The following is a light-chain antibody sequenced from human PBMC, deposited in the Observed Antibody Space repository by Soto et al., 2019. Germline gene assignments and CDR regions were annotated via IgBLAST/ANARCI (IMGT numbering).Light chain of an antibody. V-gene: IGKV3-20*01. CDR2: GAS. CDR3: QHYSTSWT. Sequence: IVLTRSPGTLSLSPGGRATLSCRASRSVSSSFLAWYQHKPGHARRLLIYGASSRSTGIPDRFSGSGSGTDSTLTSSRVHPDYCALYCCQHYSTSWTFGQGTKVDIK. CDR1: RSVSSSF. J-gene: IGKJ1*01.